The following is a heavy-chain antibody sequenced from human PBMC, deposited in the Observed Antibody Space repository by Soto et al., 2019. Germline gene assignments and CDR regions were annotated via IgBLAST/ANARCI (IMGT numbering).Heavy chain of an antibody. CDR3: AQDPSGQIRGALDC. Sequence: EVQLLESGGGLVQPGGSLRLSCAASGFTFSIYAMTWVRQAPGKGLDWVSAIGADGDTTYYANSVKGRFTISRDNSKNSLYMQMNSLRAEDSAVYYCAQDPSGQIRGALDCWGQGTLVTVSS. V-gene: IGHV3-23*01. D-gene: IGHD3-10*01. CDR1: GFTFSIYA. CDR2: IGADGDTT. J-gene: IGHJ4*02.